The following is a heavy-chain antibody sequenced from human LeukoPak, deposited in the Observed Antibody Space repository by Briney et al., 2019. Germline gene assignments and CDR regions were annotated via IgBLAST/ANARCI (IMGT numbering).Heavy chain of an antibody. V-gene: IGHV4-59*01. CDR2: IYYSGST. CDR1: GGSISSYY. J-gene: IGHJ4*02. D-gene: IGHD3-22*01. CDR3: ARVTGYMIEDYFDY. Sequence: SGTLSLTCTVSGGSISSYYWSWIRQPPGKGLEWIGYIYYSGSTNYNPSLKCRVTISVDTSKNQFSLKLRSVTAADTAVYYCARVTGYMIEDYFDYWGQGTLVTVSS.